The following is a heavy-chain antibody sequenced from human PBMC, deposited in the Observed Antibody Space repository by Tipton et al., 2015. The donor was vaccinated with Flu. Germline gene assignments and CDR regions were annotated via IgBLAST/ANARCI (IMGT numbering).Heavy chain of an antibody. CDR2: LNTGNGNT. D-gene: IGHD1-1*01. V-gene: IGHV1-3*03. CDR1: GYSFNIRPYT. CDR3: ALESGPTRKAFDI. J-gene: IGHJ3*02. Sequence: QLVQSGAEVKKPGASVKVSCTASGYSFNIRPYTMHWVRQAPGQRLEWMGWLNTGNGNTKYSPEFQGRVTVTRDTSSSTAYMELSSLRYEDTAVNFCALESGPTRKAFDIWGQGTLVTVPS.